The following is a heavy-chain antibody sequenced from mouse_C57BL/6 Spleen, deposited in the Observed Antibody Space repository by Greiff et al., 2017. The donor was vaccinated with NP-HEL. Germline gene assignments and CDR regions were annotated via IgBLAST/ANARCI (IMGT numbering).Heavy chain of an antibody. V-gene: IGHV1-77*01. D-gene: IGHD2-5*01. CDR3: ARVRYDSNFWFAY. J-gene: IGHJ3*01. CDR1: GYTFTDYY. Sequence: QVQLQESGAELVKPGASVKISCKASGYTFTDYYINWVKQRPGQGLEWIGKIGPGSGSTYYTEKFKGKATLTADKSSRTAYMPLSSLTSKDSAVYFCARVRYDSNFWFAYWGQGTLVTVSA. CDR2: IGPGSGST.